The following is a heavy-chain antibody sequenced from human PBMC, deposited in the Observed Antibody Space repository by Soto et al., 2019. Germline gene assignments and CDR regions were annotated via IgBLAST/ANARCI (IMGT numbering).Heavy chain of an antibody. CDR2: INAGNGNT. D-gene: IGHD3-3*01. V-gene: IGHV1-3*01. J-gene: IGHJ4*02. CDR1: GYTFTSYA. CDR3: ARDGWGVSGVVIIQNTYYFDY. Sequence: QVQLVQSGAEVKKPGASVKVSCKASGYTFTSYAMHWVRQAPGQRLEWMGWINAGNGNTKYSQKFQGRVTITRDTSASTAYMELSSLRSEDTAVYYCARDGWGVSGVVIIQNTYYFDYWGQGTLVTVSS.